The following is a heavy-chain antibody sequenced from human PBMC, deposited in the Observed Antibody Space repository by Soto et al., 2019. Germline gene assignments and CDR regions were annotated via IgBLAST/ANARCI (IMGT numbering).Heavy chain of an antibody. J-gene: IGHJ6*02. CDR1: GGSFSGYY. CDR3: ARKRSVVAATLALHYYNGMVV. CDR2: INHSGST. D-gene: IGHD2-15*01. V-gene: IGHV4-34*01. Sequence: SETLSLTCAFYGGSFSGYYWRWIRQPPGKGLEWIGEINHSGSTNYNPSLKSRVTISVDTSKNQFSLKLSSVTAADTAVYYCARKRSVVAATLALHYYNGMVVGGQGTMVTVSS.